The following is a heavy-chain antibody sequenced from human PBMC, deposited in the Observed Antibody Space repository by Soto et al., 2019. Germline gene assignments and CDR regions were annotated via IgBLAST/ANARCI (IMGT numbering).Heavy chain of an antibody. Sequence: FLRLSCAASGFTFSNAWIDWVRQAPGKGLEWVSAISGSGGTTYYADSVSGRFTISRDNFKNTLYLHMNSLRAEDTAVYYCAKYTTYYDFWSGCNDYWGQGTLVTVSS. V-gene: IGHV3-23*01. D-gene: IGHD3-3*01. CDR1: GFTFSNAW. CDR3: AKYTTYYDFWSGCNDY. J-gene: IGHJ4*02. CDR2: ISGSGGTT.